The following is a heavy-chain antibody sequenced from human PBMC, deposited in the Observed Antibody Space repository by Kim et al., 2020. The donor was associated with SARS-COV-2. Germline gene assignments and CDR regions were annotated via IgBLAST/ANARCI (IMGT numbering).Heavy chain of an antibody. V-gene: IGHV3-33*06. CDR1: GFTFSSYA. Sequence: GGSLRLSCAASGFTFSSYAMHWVRQAPGKGLEWVAVIWYDGSNKYYADSVKGRFTISRDNSKNTLYLQMNSLRAEDTAVYYCAKDRDGIAARGMDVWGQGTTVTVSS. CDR2: IWYDGSNK. J-gene: IGHJ6*02. D-gene: IGHD6-6*01. CDR3: AKDRDGIAARGMDV.